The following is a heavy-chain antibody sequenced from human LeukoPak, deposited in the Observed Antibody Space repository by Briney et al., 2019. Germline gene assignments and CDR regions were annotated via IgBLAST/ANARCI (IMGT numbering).Heavy chain of an antibody. J-gene: IGHJ1*01. CDR2: IYHSGST. D-gene: IGHD6-13*01. CDR1: GVSISSSNW. CDR3: ARVSSSWYSPYFQH. V-gene: IGHV4-4*02. Sequence: SETLSLTCAVSGVSISSSNWWSWVRQPPGKGLEWIGEIYHSGSTNYNPSLKSRVTISVDKSKNQFSLKLSSVTAADTAVYYCARVSSSWYSPYFQHWGQGTLVTVSS.